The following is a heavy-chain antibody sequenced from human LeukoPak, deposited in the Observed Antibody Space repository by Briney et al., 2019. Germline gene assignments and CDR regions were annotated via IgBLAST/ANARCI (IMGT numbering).Heavy chain of an antibody. V-gene: IGHV4-39*07. D-gene: IGHD3-22*01. J-gene: IGHJ5*02. CDR1: GGSISSSNYY. Sequence: SETLSLTCTVSGGSISSSNYYWGWIRQPPGKGLEWIGEINHSGSTNYNPSLKSRVTISVDTSKNQFSLKLSSVTAAHTAVYYCARGPRGRLVVVITTGWFDPWGQGTLVTVSS. CDR2: INHSGST. CDR3: ARGPRGRLVVVITTGWFDP.